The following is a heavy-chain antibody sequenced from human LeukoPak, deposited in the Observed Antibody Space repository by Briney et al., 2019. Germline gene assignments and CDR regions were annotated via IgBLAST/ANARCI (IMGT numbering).Heavy chain of an antibody. D-gene: IGHD1-26*01. J-gene: IGHJ4*02. CDR2: INHSGST. CDR1: GYSISSGYY. CDR3: AKSGGYGLIDY. Sequence: ASETLSLTCTVSGYSISSGYYRGWIRQPPGKGLEWIGEINHSGSTNYNPSLKSRVTISVDTSKNQFSLKLTSVTAADTAVYYCAKSGGYGLIDYWGQGTLVTVSS. V-gene: IGHV4-38-2*02.